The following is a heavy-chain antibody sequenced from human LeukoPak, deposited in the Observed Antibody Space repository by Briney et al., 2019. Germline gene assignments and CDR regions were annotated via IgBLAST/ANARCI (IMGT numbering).Heavy chain of an antibody. Sequence: GASVKVSCKASGYTFTSYDINWVRQATGQGLEWMGWMNPNSGNTGYAQKFQGRVTMTRNTSISTAYMELSSLRSDDTAVYYCARDWSGGGGHDYWGQGTLVTVSS. V-gene: IGHV1-8*01. J-gene: IGHJ4*02. CDR3: ARDWSGGGGHDY. D-gene: IGHD2-21*01. CDR1: GYTFTSYD. CDR2: MNPNSGNT.